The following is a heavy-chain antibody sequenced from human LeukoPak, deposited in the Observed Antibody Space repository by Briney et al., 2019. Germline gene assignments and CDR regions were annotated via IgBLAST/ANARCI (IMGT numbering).Heavy chain of an antibody. J-gene: IGHJ4*02. CDR1: GYTFTGYY. CDR2: INPNSGGT. Sequence: ASVKVSCKASGYTFTGYYMHWVRQAPGQGLEWMGWINPNSGGTNYAQKFQGRVTMTRDTSISTAYMELSRLRSDDTAVYYCARATPQITMIVVVTPFDYRGQGTQVTASS. CDR3: ARATPQITMIVVVTPFDY. D-gene: IGHD3-22*01. V-gene: IGHV1-2*02.